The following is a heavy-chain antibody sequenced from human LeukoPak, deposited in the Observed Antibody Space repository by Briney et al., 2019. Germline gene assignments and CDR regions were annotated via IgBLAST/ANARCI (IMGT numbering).Heavy chain of an antibody. CDR3: ARDEGRVSGSFNP. J-gene: IGHJ5*02. Sequence: ASVKVSCKASGYTFTGYYIHWVRQAPGQGLEWMGWISTYSSHTTYAQKFQGRVTMTTDTSTTTAYMELRSLRSDDTAVYYCARDEGRVSGSFNPWGQGTLVTVSS. CDR1: GYTFTGYY. CDR2: ISTYSSHT. V-gene: IGHV1-18*04. D-gene: IGHD3-10*01.